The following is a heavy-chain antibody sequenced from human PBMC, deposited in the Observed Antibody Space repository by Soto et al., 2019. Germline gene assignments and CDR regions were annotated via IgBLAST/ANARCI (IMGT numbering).Heavy chain of an antibody. CDR3: ARDLQGGRGAGVFDY. V-gene: IGHV3-21*01. D-gene: IGHD3-10*01. Sequence: GGSLRLSCAASGFTFSSYSMNWVRQAPGKGLEWVSSISSSSSYIYYADSVKGRFTISRDNAKNSLYLQMNSLRAEDTAVYYCARDLQGGRGAGVFDYWGQGTLVTVSS. CDR1: GFTFSSYS. CDR2: ISSSSSYI. J-gene: IGHJ4*02.